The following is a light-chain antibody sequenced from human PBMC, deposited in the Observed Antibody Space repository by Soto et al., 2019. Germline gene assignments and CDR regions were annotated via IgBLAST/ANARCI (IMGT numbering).Light chain of an antibody. CDR3: QSYNDWPFA. CDR2: GVS. Sequence: EIVMTQSPATLSVSPGERVTLSCRASESLFGFLAWYQQKPGQAPRRLIYGVSTKATGVPARFSGSGSATDFTLTISSLQSDDSAVYYWQSYNDWPFAFGQGTKLEI. V-gene: IGKV3-15*01. CDR1: ESLFGF. J-gene: IGKJ2*01.